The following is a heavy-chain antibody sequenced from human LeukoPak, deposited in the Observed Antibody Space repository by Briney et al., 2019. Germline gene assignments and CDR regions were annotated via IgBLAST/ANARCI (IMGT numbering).Heavy chain of an antibody. CDR1: GFTFSSCG. CDR2: ISYDGSNK. V-gene: IGHV3-30*18. D-gene: IGHD1-26*01. Sequence: GGSLRLSCAASGFTFSSCGMHWVRQAPGKGLEWVAVISYDGSNKYYADSVKGRFTISRDNSKNTLYLQMNSLRAEDTAVYYCAKDRGELNLDYWGQGTLVTVSS. CDR3: AKDRGELNLDY. J-gene: IGHJ4*02.